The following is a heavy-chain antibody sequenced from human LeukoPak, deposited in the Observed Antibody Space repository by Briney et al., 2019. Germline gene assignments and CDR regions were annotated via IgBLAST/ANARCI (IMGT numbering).Heavy chain of an antibody. CDR3: ARGTSGGYFDY. CDR2: ISGRGVST. J-gene: IGHJ4*02. D-gene: IGHD1-26*01. CDR1: GFTFSTYA. V-gene: IGHV3-23*01. Sequence: GGSLRLSCAASGFTFSTYAMSWVRQAPGKGLEWVSAISGRGVSTSYADSVRGRFTISRDNSKNTLYLQMNSLRAEDTAVYYCARGTSGGYFDYWGQGTLVTVSS.